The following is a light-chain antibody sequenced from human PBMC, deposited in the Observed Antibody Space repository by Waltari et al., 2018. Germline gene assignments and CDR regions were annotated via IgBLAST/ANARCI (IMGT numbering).Light chain of an antibody. V-gene: IGKV1-9*01. CDR1: QGISSY. J-gene: IGKJ4*01. Sequence: DIQLTPSPSFLSPSVGDRVTIPCRAIQGISSYLAWYQQKPGKAPKLRIYAASTLQSGVPSRVSGSGSGTEFTLTISSLQPEDFATYYCQQLNSYPLTFGGGTKVEIK. CDR3: QQLNSYPLT. CDR2: AAS.